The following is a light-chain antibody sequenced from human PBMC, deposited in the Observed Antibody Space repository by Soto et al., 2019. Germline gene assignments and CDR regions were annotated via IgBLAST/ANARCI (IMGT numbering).Light chain of an antibody. V-gene: IGLV1-51*01. CDR1: NSNIGNNY. CDR3: GTWDTSLIAGV. Sequence: QSVLTQPPSVSAAPGQKVTISCSGSNSNIGNNYVSWYQMLPGTAPKLLIYDNDKRASGTPDRSSGSKSGTSATLDITGLQTGDGADYYCGTWDTSLIAGVFGGGTKLTVL. CDR2: DND. J-gene: IGLJ2*01.